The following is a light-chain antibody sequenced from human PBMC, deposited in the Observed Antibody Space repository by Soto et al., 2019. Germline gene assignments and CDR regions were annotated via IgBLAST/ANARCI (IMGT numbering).Light chain of an antibody. CDR1: QSVSSSY. CDR2: AAS. J-gene: IGKJ5*01. CDR3: QQSSSSPIT. Sequence: EIVLTQSPGTLSLSPGEGATLSWRASQSVSSSYLAWYQQKPGQAPRLLMSAASSRATGIPDRFSGSGSGTDFTLTISRLEAEDFAVYYCQQSSSSPITFGQGTRLEIK. V-gene: IGKV3-20*01.